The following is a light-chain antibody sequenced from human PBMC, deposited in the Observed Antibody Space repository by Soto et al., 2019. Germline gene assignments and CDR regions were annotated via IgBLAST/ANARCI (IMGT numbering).Light chain of an antibody. J-gene: IGKJ1*01. CDR3: QHYNSYSEA. CDR2: DAS. Sequence: DIQMTQSPSTLSASVGDRVTITCRASQSISDWLAWYQQKPGKAPKLLIYDASGLESGVPSRFSGSGSGTEFSLTISSLHPDDCATYCCQHYNSYSEAFGQGTKVDI. CDR1: QSISDW. V-gene: IGKV1-5*01.